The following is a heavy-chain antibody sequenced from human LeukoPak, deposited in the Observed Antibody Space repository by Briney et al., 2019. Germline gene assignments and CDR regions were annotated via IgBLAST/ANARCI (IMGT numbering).Heavy chain of an antibody. D-gene: IGHD5-12*01. Sequence: ASVKVSCKASGYTFTGYYMHWVRQAPGQGLEWMGWINPNSGGTNYAQKFQGRVTMTRDTSISTAYMELSRLRFDDTAVYYCAQSEYSGYDSSMGGHWGQGTLVTVSS. J-gene: IGHJ4*02. CDR1: GYTFTGYY. V-gene: IGHV1-2*02. CDR3: AQSEYSGYDSSMGGH. CDR2: INPNSGGT.